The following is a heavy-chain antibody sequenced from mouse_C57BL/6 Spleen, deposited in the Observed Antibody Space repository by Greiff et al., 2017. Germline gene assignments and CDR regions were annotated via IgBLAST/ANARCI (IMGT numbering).Heavy chain of an antibody. D-gene: IGHD1-1*01. CDR3: ARDYYYGSSYDYFDY. CDR2: ISYDGSN. Sequence: VQLQQSGPGLVKPSQSLSLTCSVTGYSITSGYYWNWIRQFPGNKLEWMGYISYDGSNNYNPSLKNRISITRDTSKNQFFLKLNSVTTEDTATXYCARDYYYGSSYDYFDYWGQGTTLTVSS. CDR1: GYSITSGYY. J-gene: IGHJ2*01. V-gene: IGHV3-6*01.